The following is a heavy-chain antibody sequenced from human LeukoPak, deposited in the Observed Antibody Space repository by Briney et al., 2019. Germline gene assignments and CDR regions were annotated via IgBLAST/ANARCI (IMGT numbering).Heavy chain of an antibody. D-gene: IGHD6-13*01. Sequence: ASVKVSCKASGYTFTSYYMHWVRQAPGQGLEWMGIINPSGGSTSYAQKFQGRVTMTRNTSISTAYMELSSLRSEDTAVYYCARSGPPYSSSWHTLDYWGQGTLVTVSS. J-gene: IGHJ4*02. CDR3: ARSGPPYSSSWHTLDY. CDR1: GYTFTSYY. CDR2: INPSGGST. V-gene: IGHV1-46*01.